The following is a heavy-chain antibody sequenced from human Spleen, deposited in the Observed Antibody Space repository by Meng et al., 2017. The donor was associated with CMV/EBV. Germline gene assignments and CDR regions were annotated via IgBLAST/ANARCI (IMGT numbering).Heavy chain of an antibody. V-gene: IGHV3-21*01. J-gene: IGHJ4*02. CDR1: GFSFSDPL. Sequence: GESLKISCAASGFSFSDPLLDWVRQAPGKGLEWVSSISSSSSYIYYADSVKGRFTISRDNSKNTLYLQMNSLRAEDTAVYYCVAGAYWGQGTLVTVSS. CDR3: VAGAY. CDR2: ISSSSSYI.